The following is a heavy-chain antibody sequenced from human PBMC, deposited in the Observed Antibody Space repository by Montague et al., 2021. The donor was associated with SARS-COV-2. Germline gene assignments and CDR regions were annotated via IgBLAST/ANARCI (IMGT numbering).Heavy chain of an antibody. Sequence: SETLSLTCTVSTGSINNYYWSWVRQPPGKRLEWIGHIYYRGSTNYNPSLESRVTMSIDTSKNQFSLKLRSVTAADTAAYFCAREGLHNLFDPWGQGTLVTVSS. V-gene: IGHV4-59*01. CDR1: TGSINNYY. CDR3: AREGLHNLFDP. CDR2: IYYRGST. J-gene: IGHJ5*02.